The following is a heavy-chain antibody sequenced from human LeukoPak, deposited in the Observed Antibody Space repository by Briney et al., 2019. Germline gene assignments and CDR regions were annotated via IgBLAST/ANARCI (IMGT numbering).Heavy chain of an antibody. CDR3: ARAPYYDFWSGYPNWFDP. J-gene: IGHJ5*02. CDR1: GYSNSSGYY. V-gene: IGHV4-38-2*02. D-gene: IGHD3-3*01. CDR2: IYHSGST. Sequence: NPSETLSLTCTVSGYSNSSGYYWGWIRQPPGKGLEWIGSIYHSGSTYYNPSLKSRVTISVDTSKNQFSLKLSSVTAADTAVYYCARAPYYDFWSGYPNWFDPWGQGTLVTVSS.